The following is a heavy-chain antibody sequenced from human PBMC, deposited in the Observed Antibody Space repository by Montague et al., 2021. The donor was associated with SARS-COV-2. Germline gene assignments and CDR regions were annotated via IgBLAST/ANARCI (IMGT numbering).Heavy chain of an antibody. V-gene: IGHV4-34*01. CDR2: IHHGGST. CDR1: GGSFSTYS. Sequence: SETLSPTCAVHGGSFSTYSWNWIRQPPGKGLEWIGGIHHGGSTNYNTSLKSRVTISADTSKNQFSLKLTSVAAADTAVYYCARLGDGVVPSPILGVGPYYSYYYMDVWGKGTTVTVSS. J-gene: IGHJ6*03. D-gene: IGHD3-10*01. CDR3: ARLGDGVVPSPILGVGPYYSYYYMDV.